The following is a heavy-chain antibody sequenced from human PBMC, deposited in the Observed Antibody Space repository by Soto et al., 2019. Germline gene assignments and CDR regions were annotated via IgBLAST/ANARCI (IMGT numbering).Heavy chain of an antibody. V-gene: IGHV1-2*02. Sequence: ASGEVPCKGFGSTFSGFCIDLRRKGPVQGLEWMGWINPNSGGTNYAQNLQGRVTISADKSTLTSYMELHSLTSDDTALYYCARDRTDSGYYTNWLDPWGQGTQVTVSS. CDR2: INPNSGGT. CDR1: GSTFSGFC. CDR3: ARDRTDSGYYTNWLDP. D-gene: IGHD3-22*01. J-gene: IGHJ5*02.